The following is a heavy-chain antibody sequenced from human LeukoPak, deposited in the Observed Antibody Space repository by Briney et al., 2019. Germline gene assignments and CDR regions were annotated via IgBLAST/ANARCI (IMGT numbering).Heavy chain of an antibody. D-gene: IGHD3-22*01. CDR3: ARDFPMIVVESPHSGYYYMDV. Sequence: SQTLSLTCTVSGGSISSGGYYWSWIRQPPGKGLEWIGYIYHSGSTYYNPSLKSRVTISVDRSKNQLSLKLSSVTAADTAVYYCARDFPMIVVESPHSGYYYMDVWGKGTTVTVSS. J-gene: IGHJ6*03. V-gene: IGHV4-30-2*01. CDR2: IYHSGST. CDR1: GGSISSGGYY.